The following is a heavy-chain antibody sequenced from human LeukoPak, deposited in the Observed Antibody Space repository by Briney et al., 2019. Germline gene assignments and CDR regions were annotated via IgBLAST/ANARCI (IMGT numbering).Heavy chain of an antibody. Sequence: SETLSLTCAVYGGSFSGYYWSWIRQPPGKGLEWIGEINHSGSTNYNPSLKSRVTISVDTSKNQFSLRLNSVTAADTAVYYCARLGWGSSGWYHFDYWGQGTLVTVSS. CDR3: ARLGWGSSGWYHFDY. J-gene: IGHJ4*02. CDR2: INHSGST. V-gene: IGHV4-34*01. D-gene: IGHD6-19*01. CDR1: GGSFSGYY.